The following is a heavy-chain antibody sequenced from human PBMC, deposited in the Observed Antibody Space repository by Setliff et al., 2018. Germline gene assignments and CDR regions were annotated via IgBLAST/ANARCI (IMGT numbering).Heavy chain of an antibody. D-gene: IGHD6-13*01. CDR2: INPGGGST. Sequence: RASVKVSCKASGYTFIRYYMYWVRQAPGQGPAWMGTINPGGGSTSYAERFQDRITLTRNTSASTIYMEMSSLTSEDTAMYYCARAGDAAAGRKGVFEYWGQGSLVTVSS. V-gene: IGHV1-46*01. CDR3: ARAGDAAAGRKGVFEY. J-gene: IGHJ4*02. CDR1: GYTFIRYY.